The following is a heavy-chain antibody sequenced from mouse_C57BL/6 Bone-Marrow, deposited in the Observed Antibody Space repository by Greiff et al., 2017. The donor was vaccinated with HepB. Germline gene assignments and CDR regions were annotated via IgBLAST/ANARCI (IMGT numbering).Heavy chain of an antibody. V-gene: IGHV1-76*01. CDR3: TKRSNYGWFAY. D-gene: IGHD2-5*01. CDR2: IYPGSGNT. Sequence: VQLQQSGAELVRPGASVKLSCKASGYTFTDYYINWVKQRPGQGLEWIARIYPGSGNTYYNEKFKGKATLTAEKSSSTAYMQLSSLTSEDSAVYFCTKRSNYGWFAYWGQGTLVTVSA. CDR1: GYTFTDYY. J-gene: IGHJ3*01.